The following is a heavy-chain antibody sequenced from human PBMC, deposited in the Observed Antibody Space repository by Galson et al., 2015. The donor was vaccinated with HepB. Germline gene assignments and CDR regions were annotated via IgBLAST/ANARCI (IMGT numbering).Heavy chain of an antibody. CDR2: IYYTGET. V-gene: IGHV4-34*01. Sequence: ETLSLTCAVYGGSLETFHWSWIRQPPGKGLEWIGEIYYTGETNYNSSLKSRVTMSVDTSKNQFSLNLNSVTAADTAVYYCARVPGSFDLWGRGTLVTVSS. J-gene: IGHJ2*01. CDR1: GGSLETFH. CDR3: ARVPGSFDL.